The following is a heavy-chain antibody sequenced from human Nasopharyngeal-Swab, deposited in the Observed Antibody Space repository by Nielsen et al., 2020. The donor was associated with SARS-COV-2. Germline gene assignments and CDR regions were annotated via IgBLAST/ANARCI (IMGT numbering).Heavy chain of an antibody. V-gene: IGHV3-64D*08. J-gene: IGHJ3*02. CDR1: GVIFSKYW. Sequence: GESLKISCVASGVIFSKYWMHWVRQAPGKGLEYVSTINDYEDRLYYADSVKGRFTISRDNSKNTLYLQMSSLRDEDTAVYWCVKDLRGKYAFEIWGQGTMVTVSS. CDR3: VKDLRGKYAFEI. D-gene: IGHD3-16*01. CDR2: INDYEDRL.